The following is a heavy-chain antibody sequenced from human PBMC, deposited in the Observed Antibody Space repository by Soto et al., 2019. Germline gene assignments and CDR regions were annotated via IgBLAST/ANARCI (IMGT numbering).Heavy chain of an antibody. D-gene: IGHD4-17*01. Sequence: PGGSVRLSCAAPGFTFSNAWVKWVPQAPGKGVGGVGRIKSKTDGGTTDYAAPVKGRFTISRDDSKNTLYLQMNSLKTEDTAVYYCTTDYGDRDYYYYYGMDVWGQGTTVTVSS. J-gene: IGHJ6*02. V-gene: IGHV3-15*07. CDR2: IKSKTDGGTT. CDR1: GFTFSNAW. CDR3: TTDYGDRDYYYYYGMDV.